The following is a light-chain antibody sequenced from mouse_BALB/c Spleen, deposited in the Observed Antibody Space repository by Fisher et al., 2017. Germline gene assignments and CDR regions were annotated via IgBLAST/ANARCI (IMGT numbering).Light chain of an antibody. CDR2: LTS. J-gene: IGKJ1*01. CDR1: SSVSY. V-gene: IGKV4-68*01. Sequence: IVMTQSTALMSASPGEKVTMTCSASSSVSYMYWYQQKPRSSPKPWIYLTSNLAPGVPARFSGSGSGNSYSLTISSMEAEDAATYYCHQRSSYPWTFGGGTKLEIK. CDR3: HQRSSYPWT.